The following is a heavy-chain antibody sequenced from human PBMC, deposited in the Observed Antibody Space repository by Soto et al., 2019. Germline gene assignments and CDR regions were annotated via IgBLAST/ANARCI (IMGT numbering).Heavy chain of an antibody. D-gene: IGHD6-13*01. Sequence: GGSLRLACAASGFTFSSYAMHWVRQAPGKGLEWVAVISYDGSNKYYADSVKGRFTISRDNSKNTLYLQMNSLRAEDTAVYYCARDSSSWYYYYYGMDVWGQGTTVTVSS. CDR2: ISYDGSNK. CDR1: GFTFSSYA. V-gene: IGHV3-30-3*01. CDR3: ARDSSSWYYYYYGMDV. J-gene: IGHJ6*02.